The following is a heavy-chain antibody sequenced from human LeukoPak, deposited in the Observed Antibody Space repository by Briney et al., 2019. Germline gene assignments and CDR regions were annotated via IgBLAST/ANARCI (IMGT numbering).Heavy chain of an antibody. CDR1: GGTFSNYA. Sequence: SVKVSCKASGGTFSNYAISWVRQAPGQGLEWMGRIIPIFGTANYAQKFQGRVTITTDESTSTDYMELSSLRSEDTAVYYCAREWVIDYGDYDVYHYFDYWGQGTLVTVSS. D-gene: IGHD4-17*01. CDR2: IIPIFGTA. CDR3: AREWVIDYGDYDVYHYFDY. V-gene: IGHV1-69*05. J-gene: IGHJ4*02.